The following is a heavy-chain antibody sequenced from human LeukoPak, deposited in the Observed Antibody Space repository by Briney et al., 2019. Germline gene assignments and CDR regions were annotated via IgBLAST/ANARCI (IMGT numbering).Heavy chain of an antibody. CDR1: GYTFTGYY. Sequence: GASVKVSCKASGYTFTGYYMHWVRQAPGQGLEWMGWINPNSGGTNHAQKFQGRVTMTRDTSISTAYMELSRLRSGDTAVYYCARDEFRWELLKSAFDIWGQGTMVTVSS. CDR3: ARDEFRWELLKSAFDI. J-gene: IGHJ3*02. V-gene: IGHV1-2*02. D-gene: IGHD1-26*01. CDR2: INPNSGGT.